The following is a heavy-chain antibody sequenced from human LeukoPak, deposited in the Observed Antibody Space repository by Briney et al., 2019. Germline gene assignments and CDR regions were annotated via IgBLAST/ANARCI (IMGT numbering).Heavy chain of an antibody. Sequence: PGGSLRLSCAASRFTFSTCSTYAMSWVRQAPGKGLEWVSSIRGSGDSTYYADSVKGRFTISRDNSKNTLYLQMSSLRAEDTAVYFCAKGRVDSEWLYFDSWGQGTLVTVSS. CDR2: IRGSGDST. D-gene: IGHD5-12*01. CDR3: AKGRVDSEWLYFDS. V-gene: IGHV3-23*01. J-gene: IGHJ4*02. CDR1: RFTFSTCSTYA.